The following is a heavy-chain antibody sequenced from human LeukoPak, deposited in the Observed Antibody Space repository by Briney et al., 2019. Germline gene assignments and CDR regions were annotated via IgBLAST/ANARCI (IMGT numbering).Heavy chain of an antibody. CDR2: TYYRSKWYS. CDR1: GDSVSSDSAT. Sequence: SQTLSLTCAISGDSVSSDSATWNWIRQSPSRGLEWLGRTYYRSKWYSAYAVSVKSRISINSDTSKNQFSLQLNPVTPEDTAIYYCARGPQWLNYWGQGTLVTVSS. J-gene: IGHJ4*02. V-gene: IGHV6-1*01. CDR3: ARGPQWLNY. D-gene: IGHD6-19*01.